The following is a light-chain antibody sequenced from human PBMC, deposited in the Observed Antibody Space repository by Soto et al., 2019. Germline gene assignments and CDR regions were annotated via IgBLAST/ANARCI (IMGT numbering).Light chain of an antibody. CDR1: QDIDKF. CDR2: DAS. CDR3: QQYYDLPIT. J-gene: IGKJ5*01. V-gene: IGKV1-33*01. Sequence: DIQMTQSPSSLSASVGDRVIINCHASQDIDKFLNWYQQKPGKAPKLLIDDASNLETGVPSRFSGSGSGTDFTFIISSLQPEDIATYYCQQYYDLPITFGQGTRLEIK.